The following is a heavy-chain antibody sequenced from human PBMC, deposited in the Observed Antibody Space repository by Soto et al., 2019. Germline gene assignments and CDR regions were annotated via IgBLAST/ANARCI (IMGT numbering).Heavy chain of an antibody. CDR3: AKDYYDNRGPDY. Sequence: PGGSLRLSCAASGFTFSYYDMNWVRQAPGKGLEWVSAITGSGGRTYYADSVKGRFTISRDNSKNTLYLQMNSLRAEDTALYYCAKDYYDNRGPDYWGQGTLVTSPQ. CDR1: GFTFSYYD. D-gene: IGHD3-22*01. J-gene: IGHJ4*02. CDR2: ITGSGGRT. V-gene: IGHV3-23*01.